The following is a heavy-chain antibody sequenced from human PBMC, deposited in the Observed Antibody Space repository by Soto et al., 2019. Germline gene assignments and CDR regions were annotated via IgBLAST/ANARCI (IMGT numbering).Heavy chain of an antibody. V-gene: IGHV4-31*03. J-gene: IGHJ2*01. Sequence: PSETLSLTCSVSGGSIRTRTNYWSWIRQHPVKGLEWIASTYDSVNTYFNPSLESRTTISVDTFDDRFSLKVTSVTAADTAVYYCARGVRVGDRRIWYFDLWGRGTLVTVSS. CDR1: GGSIRTRTNY. D-gene: IGHD3-3*01. CDR2: TYDSVNT. CDR3: ARGVRVGDRRIWYFDL.